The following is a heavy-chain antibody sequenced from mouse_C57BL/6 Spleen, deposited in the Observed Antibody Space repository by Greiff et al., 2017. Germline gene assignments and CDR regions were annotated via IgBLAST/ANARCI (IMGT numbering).Heavy chain of an antibody. CDR1: GYTFTSYN. D-gene: IGHD2-4*01. CDR2: IYPGNGDT. J-gene: IGHJ4*01. CDR3: ARFDYDSYAMDY. V-gene: IGHV1-12*01. Sequence: QSGAELVRPGASVKMSCKASGYTFTSYNMHWVKQTPRHGLEWIGAIYPGNGDTSYNQKFKGQATLTVDKSSSTAYMQLSSLTAEDSAVYFCARFDYDSYAMDYWGQGTSVTVSS.